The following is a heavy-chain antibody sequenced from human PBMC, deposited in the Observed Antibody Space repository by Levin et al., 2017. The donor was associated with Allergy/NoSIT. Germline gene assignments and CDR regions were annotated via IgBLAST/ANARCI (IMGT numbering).Heavy chain of an antibody. V-gene: IGHV4-39*01. CDR1: GGSISNSGHY. CDR3: ARSGGTDLDWFDP. J-gene: IGHJ5*02. CDR2: IYHSGTT. Sequence: SETLSLTCTVSGGSISNSGHYWGWIRQPPGKGLEWIGSIYHSGTTYYNASLKSRVTISVDTSKNQISLKLRSVTAADTAMYYCARSGGTDLDWFDPWGQGTLITVSS. D-gene: IGHD2-15*01.